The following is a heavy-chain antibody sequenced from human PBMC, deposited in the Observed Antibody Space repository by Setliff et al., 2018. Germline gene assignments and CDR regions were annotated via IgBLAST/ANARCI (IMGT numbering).Heavy chain of an antibody. CDR2: IQKSGGT. CDR1: GVSISSYY. Sequence: SETLSLTCNVSGVSISSYYWSWIRQPPGKGLESIGYIQKSGGTNYNPALKSRVTISVDTSTNQFSLKLRSVTAADTAVYYCAQDLTAYSYGLDVWGQGTTVTVSS. V-gene: IGHV4-59*01. CDR3: AQDLTAYSYGLDV. D-gene: IGHD5-18*01. J-gene: IGHJ6*02.